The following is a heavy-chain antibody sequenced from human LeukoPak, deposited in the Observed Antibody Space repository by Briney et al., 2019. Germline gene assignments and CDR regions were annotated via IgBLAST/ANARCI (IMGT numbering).Heavy chain of an antibody. CDR1: GFTVSSNY. CDR3: ARVDVVRGVIPYYFDY. Sequence: PGGSLRLSCAASGFTVSSNYMSWVRQAPGKGLEWVSVIYSGGSTYYADSVKGRFTISRDNSKNTLYLQMNSLRAEDTAVYYCARVDVVRGVIPYYFDYWGQGTLVTVSS. CDR2: IYSGGST. J-gene: IGHJ4*02. D-gene: IGHD3-10*01. V-gene: IGHV3-66*01.